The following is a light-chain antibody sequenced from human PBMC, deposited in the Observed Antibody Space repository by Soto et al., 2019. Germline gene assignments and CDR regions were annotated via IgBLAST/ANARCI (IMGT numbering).Light chain of an antibody. CDR1: SSDVGNYNY. CDR3: SSNTSSTNYV. V-gene: IGLV2-14*01. J-gene: IGLJ1*01. CDR2: EVS. Sequence: QSVLTQPASVSGSPGQSITISCTGTSSDVGNYNYVSWYQQHPGKAPKLMIYEVSNRPSGVSNRFSGSKSGNTASLTISGLQAEDEADYYCSSNTSSTNYVFGAGTKVTVL.